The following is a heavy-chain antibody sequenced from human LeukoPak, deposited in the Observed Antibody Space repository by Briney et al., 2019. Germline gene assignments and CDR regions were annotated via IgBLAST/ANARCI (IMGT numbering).Heavy chain of an antibody. CDR2: IYHSGST. D-gene: IGHD6-6*01. J-gene: IGHJ5*02. V-gene: IGHV4-38-2*02. CDR1: GYSISSGYY. Sequence: SETLSLTCTVSGYSISSGYYWGWIRQPPGKGLEWIGSIYHSGSTYYNPSLKSRVTISVDTSKNQFSLKLSSVTAADTAVYYCARLVYSSSSSPDRGWFDPWGQGTLVTVSS. CDR3: ARLVYSSSSSPDRGWFDP.